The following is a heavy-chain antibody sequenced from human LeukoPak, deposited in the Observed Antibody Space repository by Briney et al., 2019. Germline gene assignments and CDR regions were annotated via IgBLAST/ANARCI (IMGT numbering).Heavy chain of an antibody. CDR2: ISSSSSYI. D-gene: IGHD2-21*02. Sequence: GGSLRLSCAASGFTFSSYSMNWVRQAPGKGLVWVSSISSSSSYIYYADSVKGRFTISRDNAKNSLYLQMNSLRAEDTAVYYCARGDSVVTARFDYWGQGTLVTVSS. V-gene: IGHV3-21*01. CDR1: GFTFSSYS. CDR3: ARGDSVVTARFDY. J-gene: IGHJ4*02.